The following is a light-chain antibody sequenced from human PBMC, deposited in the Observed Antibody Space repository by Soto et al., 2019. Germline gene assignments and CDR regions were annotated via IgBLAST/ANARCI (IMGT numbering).Light chain of an antibody. CDR1: SSDVGGYNY. J-gene: IGLJ1*01. Sequence: QSALTQPASVSGSPGQSITISCTGTSSDVGGYNYVSWYQQHPGKAPKLMIYDVSNRPSGVSNRFSGSKSGNTASLTISGLQAEDEADYYCSSYTSSSTFYVFGTGTKPPS. CDR3: SSYTSSSTFYV. CDR2: DVS. V-gene: IGLV2-14*01.